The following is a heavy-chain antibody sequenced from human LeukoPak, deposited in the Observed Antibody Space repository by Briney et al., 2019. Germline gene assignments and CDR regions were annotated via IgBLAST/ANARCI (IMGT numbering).Heavy chain of an antibody. CDR3: AREYGPHHN. D-gene: IGHD1-14*01. CDR1: GFIFSSYE. J-gene: IGHJ4*02. CDR2: ISNTGDNI. V-gene: IGHV3-48*03. Sequence: PGGSLRLSCAASGFIFSSYELNWVRQAPGKGLEWISYISNTGDNIYYADSVRGRFTISRDNAKNSLYLQMNSLRAEDTAVYYCAREYGPHHNWGRGTLVTVSS.